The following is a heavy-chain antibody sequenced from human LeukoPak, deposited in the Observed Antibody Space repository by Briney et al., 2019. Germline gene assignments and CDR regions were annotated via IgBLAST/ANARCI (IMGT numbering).Heavy chain of an antibody. CDR3: ARSTFSHASTGGYDY. Sequence: SEILSLTCVVSDFSISSGHYWGWIRQPPGKGLEWIGTIYRSGSTYYTPSLQSRVTISVDMSKNQFSLRLSRVTVADTAVYFCARSTFSHASTGGYDYWGQGILVTVSS. J-gene: IGHJ4*02. D-gene: IGHD3-22*01. V-gene: IGHV4-38-2*01. CDR2: IYRSGST. CDR1: DFSISSGHY.